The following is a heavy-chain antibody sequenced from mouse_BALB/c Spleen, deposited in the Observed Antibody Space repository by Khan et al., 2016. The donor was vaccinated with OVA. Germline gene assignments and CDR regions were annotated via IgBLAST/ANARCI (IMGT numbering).Heavy chain of an antibody. V-gene: IGHV3-2*02. J-gene: IGHJ3*01. CDR3: RSKDYYDYDPFPY. Sequence: VQLKESGPGLVKPSQSLSLTCTVTGYSITSEFAWNWIRQFPGNKLEWMGYISYSGNTRYKPSLKSLISITRDTSRNQFFLQLNSVTTEDTATYCCRSKDYYDYDPFPYWGQGTLVTVSA. D-gene: IGHD2-4*01. CDR1: GYSITSEFA. CDR2: ISYSGNT.